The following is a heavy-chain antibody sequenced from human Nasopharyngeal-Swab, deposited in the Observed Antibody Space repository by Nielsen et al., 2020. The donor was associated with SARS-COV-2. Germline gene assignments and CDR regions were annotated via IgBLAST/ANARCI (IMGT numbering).Heavy chain of an antibody. CDR1: GGSFSSGAHF. CDR3: ARAVSSVVPAAANYYYYMDV. V-gene: IGHV4-31*03. J-gene: IGHJ6*03. D-gene: IGHD2-2*01. Sequence: SETLSLTCTVSGGSFSSGAHFWSWVRQHPGKGLEWIGYVQYSGRTYYNPSLKSRLIISVDTSKNQFSLKLSSVAAADTAVYYCARAVSSVVPAAANYYYYMDVCGKGTTVAVSS. CDR2: VQYSGRT.